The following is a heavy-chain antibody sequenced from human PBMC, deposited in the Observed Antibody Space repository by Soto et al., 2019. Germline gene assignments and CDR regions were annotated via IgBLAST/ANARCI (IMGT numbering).Heavy chain of an antibody. CDR1: GFSLGTSGGC. Sequence: GPTMANPTQTLTLSCTFAGFSLGTSGGCVSWIRQPPGKALQWLALIDWDDDTYYSTSPTTRLPISKATSKNHVVPTMTNMDPVDTATYYCARITVGATPYYYYYYGMDVWGQGTTVTAP. V-gene: IGHV2-70*01. CDR2: IDWDDDT. D-gene: IGHD1-26*01. J-gene: IGHJ6*02. CDR3: ARITVGATPYYYYYYGMDV.